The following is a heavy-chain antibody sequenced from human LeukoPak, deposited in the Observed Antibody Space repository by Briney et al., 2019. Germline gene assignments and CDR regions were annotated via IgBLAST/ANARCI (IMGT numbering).Heavy chain of an antibody. CDR2: IYYSGST. V-gene: IGHV4-59*01. CDR3: ARVRGDTAMVTDYYYYMDV. CDR1: GGSLSSYY. D-gene: IGHD5-18*01. J-gene: IGHJ6*03. Sequence: PSETLSLTCTVSGGSLSSYYWSWIRQPPGKGLEWIGYIYYSGSTNYNPSLKSRVTISVDTSKNQFSLKLSSVTAADTAVYYCARVRGDTAMVTDYYYYMDVWGKGTTVTVSS.